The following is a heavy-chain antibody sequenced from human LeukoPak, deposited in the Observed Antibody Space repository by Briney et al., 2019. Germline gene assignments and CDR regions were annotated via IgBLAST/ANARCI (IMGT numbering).Heavy chain of an antibody. CDR2: IYYSGST. CDR1: GGSISSYY. CDR3: ARVVDCSGTSCYSDYYYYGMDV. D-gene: IGHD2-2*01. V-gene: IGHV4-59*01. J-gene: IGHJ6*02. Sequence: SETLSLTCTVSGGSISSYYWSWIRQPPGKGLEWIGYIYYSGSTSYNPSLKSRVTISVDTSKNQFSLKLSSVTAADTAVYYCARVVDCSGTSCYSDYYYYGMDVWGQGTTVTVSS.